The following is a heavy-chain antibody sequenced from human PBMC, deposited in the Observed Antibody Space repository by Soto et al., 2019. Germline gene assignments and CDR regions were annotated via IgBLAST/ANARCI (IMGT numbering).Heavy chain of an antibody. V-gene: IGHV4-61*01. J-gene: IGHJ4*02. CDR1: AVSGASITSSYY. D-gene: IGHD1-26*01. CDR3: ARNRAERGNLFDY. Sequence: SETLSLTCTVSAVSGASITSSYYWSWIRQPPGKGLEWIGYIYYSGSTNYNPSLKSRVTISVDTSKNQFSLKLSSVTAADTAVYYCARNRAERGNLFDYWGQGTLVTVSS. CDR2: IYYSGST.